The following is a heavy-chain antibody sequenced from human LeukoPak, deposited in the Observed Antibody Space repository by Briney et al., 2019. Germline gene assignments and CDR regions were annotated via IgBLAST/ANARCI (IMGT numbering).Heavy chain of an antibody. CDR1: GLTFSDYAYA. J-gene: IGHJ4*02. CDR2: VTGSGANT. Sequence: GGSLRLSCAASGLTFSDYAYAMTWVRQAPGRGLEWVSTVTGSGANTYYADSVEGRLTISRDDSKNTLYLQMNSLRAEDTAVYYCAKDEGIEGYFDSWGQGTLVTVSS. CDR3: AKDEGIEGYFDS. V-gene: IGHV3-23*01.